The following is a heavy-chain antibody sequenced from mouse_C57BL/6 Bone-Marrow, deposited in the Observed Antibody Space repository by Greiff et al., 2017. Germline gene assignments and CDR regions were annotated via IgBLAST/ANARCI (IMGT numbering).Heavy chain of an antibody. V-gene: IGHV5-17*01. CDR3: ASFFFDY. Sequence: EVKLVESGGGLVKPGGSLKLSCAASGFTFSDYGMHWVRQAPEKGLEWVAYISSGSSTNYYADTVKGLFTNSRDNAKNTLFLQMTSLRSEDTAMYYCASFFFDYWGQGTTLTVSS. CDR2: ISSGSSTN. CDR1: GFTFSDYG. J-gene: IGHJ2*01.